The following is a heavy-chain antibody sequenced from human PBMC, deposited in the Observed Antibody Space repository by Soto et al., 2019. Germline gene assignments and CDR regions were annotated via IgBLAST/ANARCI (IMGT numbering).Heavy chain of an antibody. D-gene: IGHD2-2*02. J-gene: IGHJ4*02. CDR2: INGDGTTT. Sequence: EVQLVESGEGLVQPGGSLRLSCAASGFSFSDHRMHWVRQDPGKGLVWVSRINGDGTTTNYADSVKGRFTISRDNAENILYLHMNSLRDEDTAVYYCATGLNRDRYYTLVHWGQGALVTVSS. CDR3: ATGLNRDRYYTLVH. CDR1: GFSFSDHR. V-gene: IGHV3-74*01.